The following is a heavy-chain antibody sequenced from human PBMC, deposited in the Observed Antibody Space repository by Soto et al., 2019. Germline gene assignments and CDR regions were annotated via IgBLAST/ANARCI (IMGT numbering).Heavy chain of an antibody. CDR1: GYTFSGYY. D-gene: IGHD2-2*02. Sequence: VSVKVSCKASGYTFSGYYIHWLRQAPGQGLEWMGWINPNSGGTNYAQKFQGRVTVTRDTPTSTAYMELSRLTSDDTAVYYCARSLTEGYCTITGCYTRPLYGMDVWGQGTTVTVSS. CDR3: ARSLTEGYCTITGCYTRPLYGMDV. V-gene: IGHV1-2*02. J-gene: IGHJ6*02. CDR2: INPNSGGT.